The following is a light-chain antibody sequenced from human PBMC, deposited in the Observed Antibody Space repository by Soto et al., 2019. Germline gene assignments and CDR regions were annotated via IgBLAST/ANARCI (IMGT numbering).Light chain of an antibody. CDR1: SSNIGAGYE. V-gene: IGLV1-40*01. J-gene: IGLJ1*01. CDR3: QSYDSSLSGYV. CDR2: ENN. Sequence: QSVLTQPPSVSEAPGQRVTISCTGSSSNIGAGYEAHWYQQVPGTAPKLLIYENNNQHSGVPDRFSGSKSGTSASLAITGLQAEDEAEYYCQSYDSSLSGYVFGTGTKVTVL.